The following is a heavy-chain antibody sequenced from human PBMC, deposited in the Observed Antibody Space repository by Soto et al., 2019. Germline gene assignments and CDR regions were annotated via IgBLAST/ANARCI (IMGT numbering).Heavy chain of an antibody. CDR1: GYTFTSYG. Sequence: ASVKVSCKASGYTFTSYGISWVRQAPGQGLEWMGWISAYNGNTNYAQKLQGRVTMTTDTSTSTAYMELRSLRSDDTAVYYRARAGYYDSSGPFDYWGQGTLVTVSS. D-gene: IGHD3-22*01. V-gene: IGHV1-18*01. J-gene: IGHJ4*02. CDR2: ISAYNGNT. CDR3: ARAGYYDSSGPFDY.